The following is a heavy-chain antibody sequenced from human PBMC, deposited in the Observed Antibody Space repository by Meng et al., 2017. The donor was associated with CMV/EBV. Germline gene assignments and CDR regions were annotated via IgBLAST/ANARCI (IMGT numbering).Heavy chain of an antibody. CDR1: GYNFTSNY. J-gene: IGHJ4*02. Sequence: KAAGYNFTSNYMHCVRQAPGQGLEWRRIINPSSGSTSYAQKFQGRVTMTRDTSTSTVYMKLSSRRSEDTAVYYCARSELWFGELLDYWGQGTLVTVSS. V-gene: IGHV1-46*01. CDR3: ARSELWFGELLDY. D-gene: IGHD3-10*01. CDR2: INPSSGST.